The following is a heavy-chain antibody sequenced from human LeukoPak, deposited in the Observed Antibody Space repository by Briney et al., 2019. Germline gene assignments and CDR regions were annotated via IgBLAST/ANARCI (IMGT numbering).Heavy chain of an antibody. CDR2: IWYDGSNK. CDR1: GFTFSSYG. CDR3: AKDPADIVVVVAAETDAFDI. V-gene: IGHV3-33*06. Sequence: GGSLRLSCAASGFTFSSYGMHWVRQAPGKGLEWVAVIWYDGSNKYYADSVKGRFTISRDNSKNTLYLQMNSLRAEDTAVYYCAKDPADIVVVVAAETDAFDIWGQGTMVTVSS. J-gene: IGHJ3*02. D-gene: IGHD2-15*01.